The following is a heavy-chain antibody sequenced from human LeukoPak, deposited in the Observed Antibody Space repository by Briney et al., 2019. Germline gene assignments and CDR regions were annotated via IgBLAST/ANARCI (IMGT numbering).Heavy chain of an antibody. J-gene: IGHJ5*02. CDR2: IFWDDDK. D-gene: IGHD4-23*01. CDR1: GFSLSTSGVG. CDR3: AHRPPVGSYFDP. V-gene: IGHV2-5*02. Sequence: SGPTLVKPTQTLTLTCTFSGFSLSTSGVGVGWIRQPPGKALEWLALIFWDDDKRYNTSLKSRLTITKDTSKNQVVLTMTNMDPVDTATYYCAHRPPVGSYFDPWGQGIRVTVSS.